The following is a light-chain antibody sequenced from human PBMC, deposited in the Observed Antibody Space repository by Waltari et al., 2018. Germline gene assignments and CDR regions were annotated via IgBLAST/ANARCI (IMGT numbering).Light chain of an antibody. Sequence: QSVLTQPTSASGTPGHRVTISCSGRSSNLQKNYVYWYQQLPGMAPKPLIYTNNQRPSGVPDRFSGSKSGTSASLAISGLRSEDEADYFCAAWDDSLSAWMFGGGTKLTVL. CDR3: AAWDDSLSAWM. J-gene: IGLJ3*02. CDR1: SSNLQKNY. CDR2: TNN. V-gene: IGLV1-47*01.